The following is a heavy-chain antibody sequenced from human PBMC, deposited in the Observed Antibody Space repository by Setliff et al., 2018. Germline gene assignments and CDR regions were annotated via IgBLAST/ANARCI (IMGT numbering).Heavy chain of an antibody. Sequence: GASVKVSCKASGYTFTSYGISWVRQAPGQGLEWMGWISAYNGNTNYAQKLQGRVTMTTDTSTSTAYMELRSLRSDDTAVYYCARDPPTYYYDSSGYGDAFDIWGQGTMVT. V-gene: IGHV1-18*01. CDR2: ISAYNGNT. J-gene: IGHJ3*02. D-gene: IGHD3-22*01. CDR3: ARDPPTYYYDSSGYGDAFDI. CDR1: GYTFTSYG.